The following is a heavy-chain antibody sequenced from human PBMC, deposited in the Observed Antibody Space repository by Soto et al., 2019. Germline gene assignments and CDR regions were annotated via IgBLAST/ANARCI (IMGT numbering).Heavy chain of an antibody. V-gene: IGHV3-33*01. CDR2: IWYDGSNK. D-gene: IGHD6-19*01. J-gene: IGHJ5*02. CDR3: ARAGIAVADPLES. CDR1: GFTFSSYG. Sequence: RLSCAASGFTFSSYGMHWGRQAPGKGLEWVAVIWYDGSNKYYADSVKGRFTISRDNSKNTLYLQMNSLRVEDTAVYYCARAGIAVADPLESWGQGTAVTVSS.